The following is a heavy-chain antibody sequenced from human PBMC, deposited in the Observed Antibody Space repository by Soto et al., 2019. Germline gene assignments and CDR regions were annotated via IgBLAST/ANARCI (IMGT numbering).Heavy chain of an antibody. V-gene: IGHV4-31*03. D-gene: IGHD5-12*01. J-gene: IGHJ3*02. CDR1: GGSISSGGYY. CDR2: IYYSGST. CDR3: ARVTATIWDFSHDAFDI. Sequence: SETLSLTCTVSGGSISSGGYYWGWIRQHPGKGLEWIGYIYYSGSTYYNPSLKSRVTISVDTSKNQFSLKLSSVTAADTAVYYCARVTATIWDFSHDAFDIWGQGTMVTVSS.